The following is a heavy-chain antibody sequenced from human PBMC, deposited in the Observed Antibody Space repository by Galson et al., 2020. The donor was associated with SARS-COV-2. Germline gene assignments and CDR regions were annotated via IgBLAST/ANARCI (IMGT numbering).Heavy chain of an antibody. CDR1: GFTFSSYA. CDR2: ISGSGGST. Sequence: GESLKISCAASGFTFSSYAMSWVRQAPGKGLEWVSAISGSGGSTYYADSVKGRFTISRDNSKNTLYLQMNSLRAEDTAVYYCAKDHRLHDYGDHVDYWGQGTLVTGSS. D-gene: IGHD4-17*01. V-gene: IGHV3-23*01. CDR3: AKDHRLHDYGDHVDY. J-gene: IGHJ4*02.